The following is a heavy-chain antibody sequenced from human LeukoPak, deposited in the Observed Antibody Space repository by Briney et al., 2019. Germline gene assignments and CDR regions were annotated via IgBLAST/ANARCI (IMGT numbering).Heavy chain of an antibody. CDR2: INSDGSST. D-gene: IGHD4-23*01. J-gene: IGHJ3*02. V-gene: IGHV3-74*01. CDR3: ARDKYGGNSNAFDI. Sequence: GGSLRLSCAASGFXLSSYWIHWVRQVPGKGLVWVSRINSDGSSTTYADYVKGRFAISRDNAKNTLYLQMNSLRAEDTAVYYCARDKYGGNSNAFDIWGQGIMVTVSS. CDR1: GFXLSSYW.